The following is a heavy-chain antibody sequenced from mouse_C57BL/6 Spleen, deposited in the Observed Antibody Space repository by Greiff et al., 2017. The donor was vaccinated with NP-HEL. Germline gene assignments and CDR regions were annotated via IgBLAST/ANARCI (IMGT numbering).Heavy chain of an antibody. J-gene: IGHJ4*01. CDR1: GYTFTSYW. Sequence: QVQLQQPGAELVKPGASVKMSCKASGYTFTSYWITWVKQRPGQGLAWIGDIYTGSGSTNYNEKFKSKATLTVDTSSSTAYMQHRSLTSEDSAVYHCAGIYYGSSQYYYAMDYWGQGTSVTVSS. CDR2: IYTGSGST. D-gene: IGHD1-1*01. CDR3: AGIYYGSSQYYYAMDY. V-gene: IGHV1-55*01.